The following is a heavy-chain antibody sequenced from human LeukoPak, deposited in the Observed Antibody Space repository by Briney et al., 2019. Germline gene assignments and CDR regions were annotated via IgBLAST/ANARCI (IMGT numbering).Heavy chain of an antibody. CDR3: ARDLLRIVGAQIPNWFDP. CDR2: INPNSGGT. CDR1: GYTLTGYY. J-gene: IGHJ5*02. V-gene: IGHV1-2*02. Sequence: GASVKVSCKASGYTLTGYYMHWVRQAPGQGLEWMGWINPNSGGTNYAQKFQGRVTMTRDTSISTAYMELSRLRSDDTAVYYCARDLLRIVGAQIPNWFDPWGQGTLVTVSS. D-gene: IGHD1-26*01.